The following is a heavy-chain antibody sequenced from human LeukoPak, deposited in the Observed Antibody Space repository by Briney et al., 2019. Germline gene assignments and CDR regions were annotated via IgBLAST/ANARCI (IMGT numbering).Heavy chain of an antibody. J-gene: IGHJ4*02. CDR2: IKTSGGST. D-gene: IGHD3-16*01. CDR3: AREEEGGTFDY. CDR1: GYTFTRYY. Sequence: ASVKVSCKASGYTFTRYYMHWVRQAAGQGLEWMGIIKTSGGSTRYAQKFQGRVTMTWDTSTSPVYMELSSLRSEDTAVYYCAREEEGGTFDYWGQGTLVTVSS. V-gene: IGHV1-46*01.